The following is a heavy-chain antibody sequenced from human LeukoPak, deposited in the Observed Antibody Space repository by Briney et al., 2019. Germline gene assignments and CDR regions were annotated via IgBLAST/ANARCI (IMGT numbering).Heavy chain of an antibody. CDR1: GFTFDDYA. V-gene: IGHV3-9*01. CDR3: AKAPYGDYRKFGY. D-gene: IGHD4-17*01. J-gene: IGHJ4*02. Sequence: GRSLTLSCAASGFTFDDYAMHWVRQAPGEGLEWVSGISWNSGSIGYADSVKGRFTISRDNAKNSLYLQMNSLGAEDTALYYCAKAPYGDYRKFGYWGQGTLVTVSS. CDR2: ISWNSGSI.